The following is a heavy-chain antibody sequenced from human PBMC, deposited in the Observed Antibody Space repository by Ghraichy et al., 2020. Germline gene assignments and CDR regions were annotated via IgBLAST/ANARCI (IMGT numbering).Heavy chain of an antibody. CDR3: ARGPRLGENFAKGPYFYYGMDV. CDR1: GFSFNTYA. D-gene: IGHD2-21*01. CDR2: ISGTGTSI. J-gene: IGHJ6*02. Sequence: ETLSLTCAASGFSFNTYAMNWVRQAPGQGLEWVSHISGTGTSIYYADSVKGRFTISRDNAKDSLTLQMNGLRAEDTAVYFCARGPRLGENFAKGPYFYYGMDVWGQGTTVTVSS. V-gene: IGHV3-21*06.